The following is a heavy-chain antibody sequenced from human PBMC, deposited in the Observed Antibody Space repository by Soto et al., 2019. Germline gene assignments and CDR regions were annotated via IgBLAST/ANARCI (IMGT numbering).Heavy chain of an antibody. D-gene: IGHD6-19*01. J-gene: IGHJ5*02. CDR3: AIDLGIAVAGNWFDP. CDR2: IYYSGST. V-gene: IGHV4-30-4*01. CDR1: GGSISSGDYY. Sequence: TLSLTCTVSGGSISSGDYYWSWIRQPPGKGLEWIGYIYYSGSTYYNPSLKSRVTISVDTSKNQFSLKLSSVTAADTAVYYCAIDLGIAVAGNWFDPWGQGTLVTVSS.